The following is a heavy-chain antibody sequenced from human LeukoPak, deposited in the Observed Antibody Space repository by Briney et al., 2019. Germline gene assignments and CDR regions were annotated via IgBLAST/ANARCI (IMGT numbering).Heavy chain of an antibody. J-gene: IGHJ4*02. Sequence: PGGSLRLSCAASGFSFDAYAMSWVRQAPGKGLEWVSSISETGRTTFYTDSVKGRFTISRDKSKSTLHLQMNRLRAEDTALYYCAKDHDNTDFYYYFDSWGQGTLVTASS. CDR3: AKDHDNTDFYYYFDS. CDR1: GFSFDAYA. CDR2: ISETGRTT. V-gene: IGHV3-23*01. D-gene: IGHD2-21*02.